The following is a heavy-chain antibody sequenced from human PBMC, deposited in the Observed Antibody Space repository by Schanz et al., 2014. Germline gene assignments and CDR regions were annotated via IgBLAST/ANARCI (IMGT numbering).Heavy chain of an antibody. D-gene: IGHD1-7*01. Sequence: QVQLVESGGGVVQPGRSLRLSCAASGFTVRSYAMHWVRQAPGKGLEWVAAISYDGSNQYYTDSVKGRFTVSRDNAKNLLYLQMSSLRAEDTAMYYCARAGGLPGTSRGLFDYWGQGALVTVSS. CDR2: ISYDGSNQ. CDR3: ARAGGLPGTSRGLFDY. J-gene: IGHJ4*02. V-gene: IGHV3-30*04. CDR1: GFTVRSYA.